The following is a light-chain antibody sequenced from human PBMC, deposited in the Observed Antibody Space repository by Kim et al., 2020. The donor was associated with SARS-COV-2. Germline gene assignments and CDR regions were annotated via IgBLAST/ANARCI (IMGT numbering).Light chain of an antibody. Sequence: TIGDRGTIPCRARQGISNYGAWVKQRPGKAPKCLIYAASSLQSGVPSKFSGGGFGTDCTLTISSLQPEDFATYYCQQYGGYPYTFGQGTKLEI. V-gene: IGKV1-16*02. CDR3: QQYGGYPYT. J-gene: IGKJ2*01. CDR2: AAS. CDR1: QGISNY.